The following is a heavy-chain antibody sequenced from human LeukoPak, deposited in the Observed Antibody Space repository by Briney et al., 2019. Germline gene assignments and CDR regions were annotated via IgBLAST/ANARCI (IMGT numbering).Heavy chain of an antibody. Sequence: SETLSLTCAVYGGSFSGYYWSWIRQPPGKGLEWIGEINHSGSTNYNPSLKSRVTISVDTSKNQFSLKLSSVTAADTAVYYCARAPPYCGGDCYFPIWEYWGQGTLVTVSS. CDR3: ARAPPYCGGDCYFPIWEY. D-gene: IGHD2-21*02. CDR2: INHSGST. CDR1: GGSFSGYY. J-gene: IGHJ4*02. V-gene: IGHV4-34*01.